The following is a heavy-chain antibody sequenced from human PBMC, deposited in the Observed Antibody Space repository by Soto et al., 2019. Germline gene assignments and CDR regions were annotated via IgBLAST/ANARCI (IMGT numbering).Heavy chain of an antibody. D-gene: IGHD4-17*01. V-gene: IGHV3-23*01. Sequence: GGSLRLSCVASGFTFSSYAMSWVRQVPGKGLEWVSTISDAAGSAYYVDSVKGRFTISRDNSKKTLYLQMNSLRAEDSAVYYCARPYGGKIGDAPDLWGPGTMVTVS. J-gene: IGHJ3*01. CDR2: ISDAAGSA. CDR3: ARPYGGKIGDAPDL. CDR1: GFTFSSYA.